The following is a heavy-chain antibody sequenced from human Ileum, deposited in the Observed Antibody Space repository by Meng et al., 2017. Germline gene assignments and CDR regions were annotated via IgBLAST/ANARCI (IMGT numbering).Heavy chain of an antibody. V-gene: IGHV4-39*01. J-gene: IGHJ4*02. D-gene: IGHD3-16*01. CDR1: GDSIRYSSYY. CDR2: IYYNGYT. CDR3: ARPAVTTALGGFDY. Sequence: QLQLQESGPGLVKPSETLSLTCAVSGDSIRYSSYYWGWVRQPPGQGLEWIGSIYYNGYTYYSPSLKSRASISVDTSKNQFSLKLSSVTAADTAVYYCARPAVTTALGGFDYWGQGTLVTVSS.